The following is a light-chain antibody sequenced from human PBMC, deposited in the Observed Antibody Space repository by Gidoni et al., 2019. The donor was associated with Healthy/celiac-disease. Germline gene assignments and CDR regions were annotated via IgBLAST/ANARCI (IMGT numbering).Light chain of an antibody. V-gene: IGKV1-9*01. Sequence: DIQLTQSPSFLSASVGDRVTISCRASQGISSYLAWYQQKPGKAPKLLIYAASTLQSGVPSRFSGSGSGTECTLTISSLQPEDFATYYCQQLNSYPNFGQXTRLEIK. CDR3: QQLNSYPN. J-gene: IGKJ5*01. CDR1: QGISSY. CDR2: AAS.